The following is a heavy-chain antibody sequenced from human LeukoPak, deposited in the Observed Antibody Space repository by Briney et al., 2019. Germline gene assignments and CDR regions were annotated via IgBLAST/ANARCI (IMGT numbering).Heavy chain of an antibody. CDR1: GFTFSSYW. Sequence: GGSLRLSCAASGFTFSSYWMSWVRQAPGKGLEWVSSISSSSSDIYYADSVKGRFILSRDNAKNSLYLQLNSLRAEDTAVYYCARVFFTWFDPWGQGTLVTVSS. CDR3: ARVFFTWFDP. J-gene: IGHJ5*02. CDR2: ISSSSSDI. V-gene: IGHV3-21*01.